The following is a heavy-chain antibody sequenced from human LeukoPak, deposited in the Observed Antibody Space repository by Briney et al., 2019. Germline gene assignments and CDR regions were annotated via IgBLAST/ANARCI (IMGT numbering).Heavy chain of an antibody. CDR3: ARATERSGDAFDI. Sequence: SETLSLTCTVSGGSISSSTYYWGWIRQPPGKGLEWIGYIYHSGSTYYNPSLKSRVTISVDTSKNQFSLKLSSVTAADTAVYYCARATERSGDAFDIWGQGTMVTVSS. D-gene: IGHD3-3*01. V-gene: IGHV4-39*07. CDR2: IYHSGST. J-gene: IGHJ3*02. CDR1: GGSISSSTYY.